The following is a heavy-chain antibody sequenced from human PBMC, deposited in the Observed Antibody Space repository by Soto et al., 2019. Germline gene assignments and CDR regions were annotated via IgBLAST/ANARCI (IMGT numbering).Heavy chain of an antibody. V-gene: IGHV3-23*01. D-gene: IGHD3-10*01. CDR3: ASSSRRGAAWFDT. CDR2: ISGSGGST. Sequence: GGSLRLSCAASGFTFSSYAMSWVRQAPGKGLEWVSAISGSGGSTYYADSVKGRFTISRDNSKNTLYLQMNSLRAEDTAVYYCASSSRRGAAWFDTWCQRNLVTISS. CDR1: GFTFSSYA. J-gene: IGHJ5*02.